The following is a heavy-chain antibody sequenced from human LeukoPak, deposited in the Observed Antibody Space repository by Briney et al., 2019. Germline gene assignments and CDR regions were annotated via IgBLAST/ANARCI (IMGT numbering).Heavy chain of an antibody. J-gene: IGHJ6*03. CDR2: ISGSGGGT. Sequence: GGSLRLSCAASGFTFNSYAMTWVRQAPGKGLEWVSAISGSGGGTYFADSVKGRFTISRDNSKNTLYLQMDSLRAEDTAIYYCAKNGDRGAYCTGGTCYPYFYYYMDVWGKGTTVTI. CDR3: AKNGDRGAYCTGGTCYPYFYYYMDV. D-gene: IGHD2-15*01. CDR1: GFTFNSYA. V-gene: IGHV3-23*01.